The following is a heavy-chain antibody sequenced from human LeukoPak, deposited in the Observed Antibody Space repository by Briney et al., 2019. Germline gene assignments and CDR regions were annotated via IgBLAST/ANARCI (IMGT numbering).Heavy chain of an antibody. CDR2: IYHSGST. CDR3: ARGGGYASPIGY. D-gene: IGHD5-12*01. Sequence: PSETLSLTCTLSGGSISTYYWSWIRQPPGKGLEWIGYIYHSGSTNYNPSLRSRVTISVDTSKNQFSLKLSSVTAADTAVYYCARGGGYASPIGYWGQGALVTVSS. V-gene: IGHV4-59*01. CDR1: GGSISTYY. J-gene: IGHJ4*02.